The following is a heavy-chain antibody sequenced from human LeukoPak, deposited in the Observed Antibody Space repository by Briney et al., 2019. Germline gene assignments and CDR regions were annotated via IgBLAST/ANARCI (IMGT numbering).Heavy chain of an antibody. CDR2: ISTGGST. CDR1: GGSISSYY. D-gene: IGHD5-12*01. Sequence: SETLSLTCTVSGGSISSYYWSWIRQPAGKGLEWIGRISTGGSTNYNPSLKSRVTMSVDTSKNQFSLMLSSVTAADTAVYYCTRDSSGYDWFYDYWGQGTLVTVSS. J-gene: IGHJ4*02. V-gene: IGHV4-4*07. CDR3: TRDSSGYDWFYDY.